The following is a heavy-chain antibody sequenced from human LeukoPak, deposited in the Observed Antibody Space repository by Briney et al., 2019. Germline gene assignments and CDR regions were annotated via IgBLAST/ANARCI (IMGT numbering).Heavy chain of an antibody. J-gene: IGHJ4*02. Sequence: PGGSLRLSCAASGFTFSSYAMSWVRQAPRKGLEWVSVISGSGDTTFYGDSVKGRFSISRDNSKNTLYLQVNSPRVEDTAVYYCAKLPEEHLNLDYWGQGTLVTVSS. CDR3: AKLPEEHLNLDY. D-gene: IGHD1-14*01. V-gene: IGHV3-23*01. CDR2: ISGSGDTT. CDR1: GFTFSSYA.